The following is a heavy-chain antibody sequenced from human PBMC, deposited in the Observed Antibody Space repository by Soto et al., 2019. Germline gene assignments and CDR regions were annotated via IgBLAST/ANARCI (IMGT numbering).Heavy chain of an antibody. CDR3: AKVSSSWYSGFFDF. V-gene: IGHV3-23*01. CDR1: GFTFSSHA. D-gene: IGHD6-13*01. Sequence: GGSLRLSCTASGFTFSSHAMTWVRQAPGKGLEWVSGLSDSGGSTYYADSVKGRFTISRDNSMNTLYLQINTLRAEDTAVYYCAKVSSSWYSGFFDFWGQGTLVTVSS. CDR2: LSDSGGST. J-gene: IGHJ4*01.